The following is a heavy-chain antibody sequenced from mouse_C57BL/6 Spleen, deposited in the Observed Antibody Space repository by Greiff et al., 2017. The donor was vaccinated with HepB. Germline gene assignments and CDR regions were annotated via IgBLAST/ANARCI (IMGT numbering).Heavy chain of an antibody. CDR3: ARDGGLTAGDYFDY. Sequence: EVKLVESGGGLVKPGGSLKLSCAASGFTFSSYAMSWVRQTPEKRLEWVATISDCGSYTYYPDNVKGRFTISRDNAMNNLYLQMSHLKSEDTAMDYWARDGGLTAGDYFDYWGQGTTLTVSS. V-gene: IGHV5-4*01. D-gene: IGHD1-2*01. CDR2: ISDCGSYT. CDR1: GFTFSSYA. J-gene: IGHJ2*01.